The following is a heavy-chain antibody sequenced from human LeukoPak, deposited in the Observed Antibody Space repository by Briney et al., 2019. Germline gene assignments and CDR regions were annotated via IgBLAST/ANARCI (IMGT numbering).Heavy chain of an antibody. Sequence: PGGSLRLSCVASGFTFSSYAMSWVRQAPGKGLEWVSVISGSGGSTYYRDSVKGRFTISRDNSKNTVYLQMNSLRAEDTAVYYCAKGEYSSSHANAFDIWGQGTMVTVSS. CDR3: AKGEYSSSHANAFDI. CDR2: ISGSGGST. CDR1: GFTFSSYA. D-gene: IGHD6-13*01. J-gene: IGHJ3*02. V-gene: IGHV3-23*01.